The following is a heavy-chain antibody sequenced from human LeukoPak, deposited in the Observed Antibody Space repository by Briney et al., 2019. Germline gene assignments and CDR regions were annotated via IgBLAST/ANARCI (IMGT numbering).Heavy chain of an antibody. CDR2: IYTSGSN. CDR1: GGSISSYY. V-gene: IGHV4-4*07. D-gene: IGHD1-14*01. J-gene: IGHJ3*02. Sequence: PSETLSLTCTVSGGSISSYYWSWIRQPAGKGLEWIGRIYTSGSNNYNPSLKSRVTISVDKSKNQFSLKLSSVTAADTAVYYCARPDPEGDAFDIWGQGTMVTVSS. CDR3: ARPDPEGDAFDI.